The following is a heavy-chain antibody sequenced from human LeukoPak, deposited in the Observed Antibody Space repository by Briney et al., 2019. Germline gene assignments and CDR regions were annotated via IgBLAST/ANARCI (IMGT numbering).Heavy chain of an antibody. V-gene: IGHV3-66*01. Sequence: GSLRLSCSGSGFTVRSNQLGWVRQGPGKGLEGGSVIYSGGSTYYADSVKGRFTISRDNSKNSLYLQMNSLRAEDTAVYYCAKSMKNPRVVVPAAIGYWGQGTLVTVSS. CDR3: AKSMKNPRVVVPAAIGY. CDR2: IYSGGST. D-gene: IGHD2-2*01. CDR1: GFTVRSNQ. J-gene: IGHJ4*02.